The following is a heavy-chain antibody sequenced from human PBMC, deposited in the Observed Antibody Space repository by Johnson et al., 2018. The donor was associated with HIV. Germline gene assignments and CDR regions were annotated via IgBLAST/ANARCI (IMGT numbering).Heavy chain of an antibody. CDR3: TTYYGWAFDI. J-gene: IGHJ3*02. CDR2: ISSRGSTI. Sequence: MQLVESGGGVVQPGRSLRLSCAASGFTFSDYYMTWIRQAPGKGLEWVSYISSRGSTIYYADSVKGRFTIPRDNAKNALYVQMNSLKTEDTAVYYCTTYYGWAFDIWGQGTMVTVSS. D-gene: IGHD3-10*01. CDR1: GFTFSDYY. V-gene: IGHV3-11*01.